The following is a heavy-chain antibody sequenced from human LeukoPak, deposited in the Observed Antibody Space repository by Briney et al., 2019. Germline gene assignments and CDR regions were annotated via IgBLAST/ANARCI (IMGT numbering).Heavy chain of an antibody. CDR3: ARDLGLLRDYFDY. CDR1: GYTFTGYY. CDR2: INPNSGGT. D-gene: IGHD5-18*01. J-gene: IGHJ4*02. Sequence: ASVKVSCKASGYTFTGYYMHWVRQAPGQGLEWMGWINPNSGGTNYAQKFQGRVTMTRDTSISTAYMELRSLRSDDTAVYYCARDLGLLRDYFDYWGQGTLVTVSS. V-gene: IGHV1-2*02.